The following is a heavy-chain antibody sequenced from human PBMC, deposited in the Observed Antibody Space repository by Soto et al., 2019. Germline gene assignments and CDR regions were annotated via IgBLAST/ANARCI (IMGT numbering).Heavy chain of an antibody. J-gene: IGHJ4*01. D-gene: IGHD3-22*01. CDR3: ASYDTSGYYV. V-gene: IGHV4-34*01. CDR1: GGSFSGYY. Sequence: QVQLQQWGAGLLKPSETLSLTCAVYGGSFSGYYWSWFRQPPGKGLEWIGEINHSGSTNYNPSLKSRVTISVDTSNNQFSLKLSSVTAADTDVYYCASYDTSGYYVGGHGTLVTVSS. CDR2: INHSGST.